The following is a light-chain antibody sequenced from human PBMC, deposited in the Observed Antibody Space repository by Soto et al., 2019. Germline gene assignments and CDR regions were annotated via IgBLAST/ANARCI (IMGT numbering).Light chain of an antibody. J-gene: IGKJ1*01. V-gene: IGKV1-5*03. CDR2: KAS. CDR1: QSISSW. CDR3: QQYNSYPVG. Sequence: DIQMTQSPSTLSASVGDRVTITCRASQSISSWLAWYQQKPGKAPKLLIYKASSLESGVPSRFSCSGSGTEFTLTISSLQPDDFATYYCQQYNSYPVGFGQGTKVEIK.